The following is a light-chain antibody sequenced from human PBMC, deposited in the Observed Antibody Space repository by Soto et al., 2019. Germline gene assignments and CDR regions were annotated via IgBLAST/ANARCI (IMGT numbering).Light chain of an antibody. Sequence: QSALTQPASVSGSPGQSITISCTGTSSDIGSQNFVSWHQQRPGKAPKFIIYGVTNRPSGVSNRFSGSKSGNTASLTISGLQADDAADYYCSSYSTSYTWVFGGGTKLTVL. CDR2: GVT. V-gene: IGLV2-14*01. CDR1: SSDIGSQNF. J-gene: IGLJ3*02. CDR3: SSYSTSYTWV.